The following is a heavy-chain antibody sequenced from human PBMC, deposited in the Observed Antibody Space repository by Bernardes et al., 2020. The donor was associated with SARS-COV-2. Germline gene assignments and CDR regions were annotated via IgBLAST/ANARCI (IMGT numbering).Heavy chain of an antibody. V-gene: IGHV4-4*07. D-gene: IGHD2-2*01. J-gene: IGHJ3*02. CDR3: ARVHWPAVKGAFDI. Sequence: SETLSLTCIVSGDSISNHYWTWIRQSAGKGLEWIGRIPFSGSANYNPSHRSRVTMSVDTSTNQFSLELSSVTAADTAVHYCARVHWPAVKGAFDIWGQGTVVTVSS. CDR1: GDSISNHY. CDR2: IPFSGSA.